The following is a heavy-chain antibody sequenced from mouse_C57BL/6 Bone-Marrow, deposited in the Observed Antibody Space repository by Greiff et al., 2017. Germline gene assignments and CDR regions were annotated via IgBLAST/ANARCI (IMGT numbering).Heavy chain of an antibody. Sequence: EVMLVESGGGLVKPGGSLKLSCAASGFTFSSYTMSWVRQTPEKRLQWVAAISGGGGHTYYPDSVKGRFNISRDNDQNILYLQKSSLRSEDTSLYYCSRQVTTVLATKYIAVWGTGASVSVSS. CDR1: GFTFSSYT. J-gene: IGHJ1*03. V-gene: IGHV5-9*01. D-gene: IGHD1-1*01. CDR3: SRQVTTVLATKYIAV. CDR2: ISGGGGHT.